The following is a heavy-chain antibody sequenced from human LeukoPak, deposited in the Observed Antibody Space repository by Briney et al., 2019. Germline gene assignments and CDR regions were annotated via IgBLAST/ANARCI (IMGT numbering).Heavy chain of an antibody. J-gene: IGHJ4*02. CDR1: GYTFTSYD. Sequence: EASVKVSCKASGYTFTSYDINWVRQATGQGLEWMGWMNPNSGNTGYAQKFQGRVTMTRDMSTSTVYMELSSLRSDDTAVYYCARDKPTLANLFDYWGQGTLVTVSS. CDR2: MNPNSGNT. V-gene: IGHV1-8*01. CDR3: ARDKPTLANLFDY. D-gene: IGHD1-14*01.